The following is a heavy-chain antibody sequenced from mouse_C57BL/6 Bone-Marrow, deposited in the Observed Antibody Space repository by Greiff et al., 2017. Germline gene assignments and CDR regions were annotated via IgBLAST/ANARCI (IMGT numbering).Heavy chain of an antibody. J-gene: IGHJ2*01. Sequence: VQLQQPGAELVKPGASVKMSCKASGYTFTSYWITWVKQRPGQGLEWIGDIYPGSGSTNYNEKFKSKATLTVDTSSSTAYMQLSSLTSEDSAVYYCAGTTVVATSYYFDDWGQGSTLTVSS. CDR3: AGTTVVATSYYFDD. V-gene: IGHV1-55*01. D-gene: IGHD1-1*01. CDR2: IYPGSGST. CDR1: GYTFTSYW.